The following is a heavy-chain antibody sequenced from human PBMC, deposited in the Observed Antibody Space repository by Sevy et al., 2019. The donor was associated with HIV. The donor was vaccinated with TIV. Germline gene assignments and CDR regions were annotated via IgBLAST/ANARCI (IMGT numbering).Heavy chain of an antibody. CDR3: ARDLEFYDSGDYGPAFMPDF. J-gene: IGHJ4*01. Sequence: GGSLRLSCAASGFTFSSFGMHWVRQAPGKGLEWVAVIWFDGSNTYYADSVKGRFIISRDIAKNTLHLQMNSLRAEDTAVYYCARDLEFYDSGDYGPAFMPDFWGHGTLVTVSS. V-gene: IGHV3-33*01. D-gene: IGHD4-17*01. CDR2: IWFDGSNT. CDR1: GFTFSSFG.